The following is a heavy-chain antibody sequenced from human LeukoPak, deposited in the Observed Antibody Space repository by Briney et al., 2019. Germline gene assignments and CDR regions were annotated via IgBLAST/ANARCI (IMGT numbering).Heavy chain of an antibody. CDR2: IWYDGSNK. Sequence: PGGSLRLSCAAFGFTFSSYGMHWVRQAPGKGLEWVAVIWYDGSNKYYADSVKGRFTISRDNSGNTLYLQMNSLRAEDTAVYYCARESELYYDSSGYYYASPFDYWGQGTLVTVSS. D-gene: IGHD3-22*01. CDR3: ARESELYYDSSGYYYASPFDY. V-gene: IGHV3-33*01. CDR1: GFTFSSYG. J-gene: IGHJ4*02.